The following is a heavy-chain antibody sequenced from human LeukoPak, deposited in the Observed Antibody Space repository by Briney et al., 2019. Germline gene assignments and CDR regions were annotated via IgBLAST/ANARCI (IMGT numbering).Heavy chain of an antibody. CDR3: ASPNPGHCSSTSCYLDY. D-gene: IGHD2-2*01. V-gene: IGHV1-2*02. CDR1: GYTFTGYY. Sequence: ASVKVSCKASGYTFTGYYMHWVRQAPGQGLEWMGWINPNSGGTNYAQKFQGRVTMTRDTSISTAYMELSRLRSDDTAVYYCASPNPGHCSSTSCYLDYWGQGTLVTVSS. J-gene: IGHJ4*02. CDR2: INPNSGGT.